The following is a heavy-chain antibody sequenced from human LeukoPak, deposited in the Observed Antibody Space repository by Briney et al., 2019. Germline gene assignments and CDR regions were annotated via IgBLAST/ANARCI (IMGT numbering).Heavy chain of an antibody. CDR3: SCGGGCKFCDH. CDR1: GGSLSGHY. Sequence: SETLSLTCTVSGGSLSGHYRTWIRQPPGKGLEWIGYIYNTGSTKYTPSLKRRVPIAVEPSEHQFSLNVSSVTAADTAVYYCSCGGGCKFCDHWGRGTLVAVSS. J-gene: IGHJ4*02. CDR2: IYNTGST. D-gene: IGHD2/OR15-2a*01. V-gene: IGHV4-59*11.